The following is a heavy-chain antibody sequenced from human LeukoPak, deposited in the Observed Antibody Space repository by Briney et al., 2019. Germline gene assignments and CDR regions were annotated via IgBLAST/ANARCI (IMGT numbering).Heavy chain of an antibody. CDR3: ARDTPYSSSSGNPGDY. CDR1: GGSISSYY. V-gene: IGHV4-59*01. D-gene: IGHD6-6*01. Sequence: SETLSLTCTVSGGSISSYYWSWIRQPPGKGLEWIGYIYYSGSTNYNPSLKSRVTISVDTSKNQFSLKLSSVTAADTAVYYCARDTPYSSSSGNPGDYWGQGTLVTVSS. J-gene: IGHJ4*02. CDR2: IYYSGST.